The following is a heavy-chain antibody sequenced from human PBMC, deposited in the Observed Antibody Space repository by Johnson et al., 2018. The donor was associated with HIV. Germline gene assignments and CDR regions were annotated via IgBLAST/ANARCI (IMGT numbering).Heavy chain of an antibody. Sequence: QVQLVESGGGLVKPGGSLRLSCVASGFSFSDYYMSWIRQAPGKGLEWISYMSSCGSTIYHAESVKGRFTISRDNAKNSLYLQMNSLRAEDTAVYYCAKDMDVDTAMNPWAFDIWGQGTMVTVSS. CDR1: GFSFSDYY. CDR3: AKDMDVDTAMNPWAFDI. V-gene: IGHV3-11*04. D-gene: IGHD5-18*01. CDR2: MSSCGSTI. J-gene: IGHJ3*02.